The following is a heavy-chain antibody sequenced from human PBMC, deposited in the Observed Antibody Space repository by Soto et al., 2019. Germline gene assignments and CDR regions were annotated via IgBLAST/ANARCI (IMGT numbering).Heavy chain of an antibody. CDR2: ISAYNGNT. CDR3: ARVQLLGYCSGGSCYFGPRNPYYFDY. Sequence: GASVKVSCKACGYTFTSYGISCVRQAPGQGLEWMGWISAYNGNTNYAQKLQGRVTMTTDTSTSTAYMELRSLRSDDTAVYYCARVQLLGYCSGGSCYFGPRNPYYFDYWGQGTLVTVSS. V-gene: IGHV1-18*01. CDR1: GYTFTSYG. D-gene: IGHD2-15*01. J-gene: IGHJ4*02.